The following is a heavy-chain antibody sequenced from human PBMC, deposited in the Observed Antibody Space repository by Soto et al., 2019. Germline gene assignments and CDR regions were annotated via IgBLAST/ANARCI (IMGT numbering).Heavy chain of an antibody. Sequence: LSLTCTVSGGSISSGGYYWSWIRQHPGKGLEWIGYIYYSGSTYYNPSLKSRVTISVDTSKNQFSLKLSSVTAADTAVYYCARDGLDSSGYYPYYYYYGMDVWGQGTTVTVSS. CDR2: IYYSGST. D-gene: IGHD3-22*01. J-gene: IGHJ6*02. CDR3: ARDGLDSSGYYPYYYYYGMDV. CDR1: GGSISSGGYY. V-gene: IGHV4-31*03.